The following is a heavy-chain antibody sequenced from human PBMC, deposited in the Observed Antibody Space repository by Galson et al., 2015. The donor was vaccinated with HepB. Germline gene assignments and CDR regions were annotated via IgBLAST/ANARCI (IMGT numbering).Heavy chain of an antibody. CDR2: IKQGGSDR. J-gene: IGHJ4*02. V-gene: IGHV3-7*01. D-gene: IGHD2-15*01. CDR3: ARDRGYCSGGTCYIHYFDY. CDR1: GFTFSTYW. Sequence: SLRLSCAASGFTFSTYWMSWVRQAPGKGLEWVANIKQGGSDRYFVDSVKGRFTISRDNAKNSLYLQMNSLRAEDSAVYYCARDRGYCSGGTCYIHYFDYWGQGTLVTVSS.